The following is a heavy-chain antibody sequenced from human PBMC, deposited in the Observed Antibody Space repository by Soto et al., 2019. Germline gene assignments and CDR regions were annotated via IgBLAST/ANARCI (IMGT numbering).Heavy chain of an antibody. Sequence: GQSLKISCKGSAYSFTSYWISWVRQMPGKGMEWMGRIDPSDSYTNYSPSFQGHVTISADKSISTAYLRWSSLKASDTAMYYCARHSTVQWLVKRYYYYGIDVCGKGTTVTVSS. J-gene: IGHJ6*04. D-gene: IGHD6-19*01. CDR3: ARHSTVQWLVKRYYYYGIDV. CDR1: AYSFTSYW. CDR2: IDPSDSYT. V-gene: IGHV5-10-1*01.